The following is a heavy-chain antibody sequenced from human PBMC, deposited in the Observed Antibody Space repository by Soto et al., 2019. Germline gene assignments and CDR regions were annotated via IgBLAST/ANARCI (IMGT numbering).Heavy chain of an antibody. CDR3: ARLTGYSSGWYQGYYYGMDV. V-gene: IGHV4-59*01. Sequence: PSETLSLTCTVSGGSISSYYWSWIRQPPGKGLEWIGYIYYSGSTNYNPSLKSRVTISVDTSKNQFSLKLSSVTAADTAVYYCARLTGYSSGWYQGYYYGMDVWGQGTTVTVSS. J-gene: IGHJ6*02. CDR1: GGSISSYY. CDR2: IYYSGST. D-gene: IGHD6-19*01.